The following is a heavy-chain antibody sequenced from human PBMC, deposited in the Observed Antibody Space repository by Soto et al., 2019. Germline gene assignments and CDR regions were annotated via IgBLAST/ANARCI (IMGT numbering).Heavy chain of an antibody. CDR3: ARDSLIAAAGTPNYYYYGMDA. CDR2: IYYSGST. CDR1: GGSISSGGYY. V-gene: IGHV4-31*03. D-gene: IGHD6-13*01. J-gene: IGHJ6*02. Sequence: TLSLTCTVSGGSISSGGYYWRWIRQHPGKGLEWIGYIYYSGSTYYNPSLKSRVTISVDTSKNQFSLKLSSVTAADTAVYYCARDSLIAAAGTPNYYYYGMDAWGQGTTVTVSS.